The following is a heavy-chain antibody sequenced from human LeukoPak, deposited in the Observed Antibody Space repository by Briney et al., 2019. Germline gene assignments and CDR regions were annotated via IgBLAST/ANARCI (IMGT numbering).Heavy chain of an antibody. CDR3: ARRNRGYSYGSFDY. V-gene: IGHV3-30*03. CDR2: ISYDAKSN. CDR1: GFTFSSYG. Sequence: GGSLRLSCVTSGFTFSSYGMHWVRQVPGKGLEWVAVISYDAKSNYHVDSVKGRFTISRDNSKNTLYLQMNSLRAEDTAVYYCARRNRGYSYGSFDYWGQGTLVTVSS. D-gene: IGHD5-18*01. J-gene: IGHJ4*02.